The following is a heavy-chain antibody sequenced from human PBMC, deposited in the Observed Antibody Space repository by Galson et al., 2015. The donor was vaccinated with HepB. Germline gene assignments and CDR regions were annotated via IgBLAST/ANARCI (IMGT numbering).Heavy chain of an antibody. CDR1: GGTFSSYT. V-gene: IGHV1-69*02. CDR3: GKSIAVAGRYYYYGMDV. CDR2: IIPILGIA. J-gene: IGHJ6*02. Sequence: SVKVSCKASGGTFSSYTISWVRQAPGQGLEWMGRIIPILGIANYAQKFQGRVTITADKSTSTAYMELSSLRSEDTAVYYCGKSIAVAGRYYYYGMDVWGQGTTVTVSS. D-gene: IGHD6-19*01.